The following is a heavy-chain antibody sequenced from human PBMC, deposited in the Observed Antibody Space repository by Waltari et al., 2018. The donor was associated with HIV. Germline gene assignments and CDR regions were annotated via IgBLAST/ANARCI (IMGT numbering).Heavy chain of an antibody. CDR2: FDPEDGET. CDR3: ATVLRYFDWLPPYFDY. Sequence: VQLVQSGAEVKKPGASVKVSCKVSGYTLTELSMHWVRQAPGKGLEWMGGFDPEDGETIYAQKFQGRVTMTEDTSTDTAYMELSSLRSEDTAVYYCATVLRYFDWLPPYFDYWGQGTLVTVSS. D-gene: IGHD3-9*01. V-gene: IGHV1-24*01. J-gene: IGHJ4*02. CDR1: GYTLTELS.